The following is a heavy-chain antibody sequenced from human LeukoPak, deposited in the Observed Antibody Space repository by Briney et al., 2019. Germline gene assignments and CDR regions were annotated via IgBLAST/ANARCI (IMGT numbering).Heavy chain of an antibody. V-gene: IGHV4-34*01. CDR1: GGSFSGYY. CDR2: INHSGST. D-gene: IGHD3-22*01. Sequence: PSETLSLTCAVYGGSFSGYYWSWIRQPPGKGLEWIGEINHSGSTNYNPSLKGRVTISVDTSKNQFSLKLSSVTAADTAVYYCARLLDDYYDTAFDIWGQGTMVTVSS. CDR3: ARLLDDYYDTAFDI. J-gene: IGHJ3*02.